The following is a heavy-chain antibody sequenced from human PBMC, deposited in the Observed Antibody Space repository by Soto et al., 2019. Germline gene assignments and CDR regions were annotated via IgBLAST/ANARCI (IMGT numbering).Heavy chain of an antibody. J-gene: IGHJ6*02. CDR2: IFSNDEK. CDR1: GFSLSNARMG. V-gene: IGHV2-26*01. D-gene: IGHD2-2*01. CDR3: ARIYIVVVPAAISYYYGMDV. Sequence: SGPTLVNPTETLTLTCTVSGFSLSNARMGVSWIRQPPGKALEWLAHIFSNDEKSYSTSLKSRLTISKDTSKSQVVLTMTNMDPVDTATYYCARIYIVVVPAAISYYYGMDVWGQGTTVTVSS.